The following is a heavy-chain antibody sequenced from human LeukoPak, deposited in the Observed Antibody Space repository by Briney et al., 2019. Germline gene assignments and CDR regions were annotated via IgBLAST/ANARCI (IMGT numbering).Heavy chain of an antibody. V-gene: IGHV1-58*02. CDR1: GFTFTSSA. CDR3: AAVITKGERRLPFDY. J-gene: IGHJ4*02. D-gene: IGHD3-3*01. Sequence: EASVKVSCKASGFTFTSSAMQWVRQARGQRLEWIGWIVVGSGNTNYAQKFQERVTITRDMSTSTAYMELSSLRSEDTAVYYCAAVITKGERRLPFDYWGQGTLVTVSS. CDR2: IVVGSGNT.